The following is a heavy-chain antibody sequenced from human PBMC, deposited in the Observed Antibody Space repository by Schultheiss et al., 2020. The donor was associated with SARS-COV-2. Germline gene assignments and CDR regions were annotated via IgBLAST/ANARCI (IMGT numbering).Heavy chain of an antibody. Sequence: GGSLRLSCAASGFTFSNAWMSWVRQAPGKGLEWVSYISSSGSAIYYADSVKGRFTISRDNAKNSLYLQMNSLRAEDTAVYYCARDLGYYGSGSYTDYWGQGTLVTVSS. CDR2: ISSSGSAI. D-gene: IGHD3-10*01. CDR1: GFTFSNAW. J-gene: IGHJ4*02. V-gene: IGHV3-11*04. CDR3: ARDLGYYGSGSYTDY.